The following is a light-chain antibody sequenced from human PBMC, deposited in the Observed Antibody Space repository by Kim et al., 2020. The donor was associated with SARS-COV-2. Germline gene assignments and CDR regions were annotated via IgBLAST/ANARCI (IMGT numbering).Light chain of an antibody. J-gene: IGKJ1*01. CDR2: AAS. CDR3: QNYDGAPWT. V-gene: IGKV1-27*01. CDR1: QGISNC. Sequence: DIQMTQSPSSVSASVGDRVTMTCRADQGISNCLAWYQQRPGKAPRLLIYAASALQSGVPSRFSGSESGTHFTLTISGLQPEDFATYYCQNYDGAPWTFDQGTKVDIK.